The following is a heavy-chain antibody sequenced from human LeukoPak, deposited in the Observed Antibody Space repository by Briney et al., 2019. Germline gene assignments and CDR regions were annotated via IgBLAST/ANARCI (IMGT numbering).Heavy chain of an antibody. CDR1: GGTFSSYA. V-gene: IGHV1-69*13. Sequence: ASVKVSCKASGGTFSSYAISWVRQAPGQGLEWMGGIIPIFGTANYAQKFQGRVTITADESTSTAYMELSSLRSEDTAVYYCARGAAAGTSMYYYYYYMDVWGKGTTVTISS. CDR3: ARGAAAGTSMYYYYYYMDV. J-gene: IGHJ6*03. D-gene: IGHD6-13*01. CDR2: IIPIFGTA.